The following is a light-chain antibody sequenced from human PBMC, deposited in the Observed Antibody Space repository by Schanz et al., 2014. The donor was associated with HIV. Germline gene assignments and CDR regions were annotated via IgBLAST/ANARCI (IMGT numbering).Light chain of an antibody. J-gene: IGKJ2*01. Sequence: EIVLTQSPGSLSLSPGERATLSCRASQSVGGSQMAWYQHRRGQAPRLLFYATSFRATGVPDRFSGSGSGTDFTLTISNLQPDDFATYYCQQSDTFPYTFGQGTKLEIK. V-gene: IGKV3-20*01. CDR2: ATS. CDR3: QQSDTFPYT. CDR1: QSVGGSQ.